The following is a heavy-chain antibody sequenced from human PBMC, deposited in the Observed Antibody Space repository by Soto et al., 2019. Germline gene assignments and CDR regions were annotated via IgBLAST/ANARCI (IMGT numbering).Heavy chain of an antibody. J-gene: IGHJ4*02. V-gene: IGHV1-18*01. D-gene: IGHD3-22*01. CDR3: ARVPYYYDSSGYYPNYFDY. CDR1: GYTFTSYG. Sequence: PSVKVSCKASGYTFTSYGISWVRQAPGQGLEWMGWISAYNGNTNYAQKLQGRVTMTTDTSTSTAYMELRSLRSDDTAVYYCARVPYYYDSSGYYPNYFDYWGQGTLVTVSS. CDR2: ISAYNGNT.